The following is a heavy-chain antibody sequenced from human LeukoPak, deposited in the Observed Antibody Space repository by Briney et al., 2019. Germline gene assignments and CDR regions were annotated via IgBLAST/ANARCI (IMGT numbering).Heavy chain of an antibody. V-gene: IGHV1-69*02. CDR3: AQTFRICSSTSCSKPLDY. J-gene: IGHJ4*02. Sequence: SVKVSCKASGRTFSSYTISWVRQAPGQGLEWMGRIIPILGIANYAQKFQGRVTITADKSTSTAYMELSSLRSEDTAVYYCAQTFRICSSTSCSKPLDYWGQGTLVTVSS. D-gene: IGHD2-2*01. CDR1: GRTFSSYT. CDR2: IIPILGIA.